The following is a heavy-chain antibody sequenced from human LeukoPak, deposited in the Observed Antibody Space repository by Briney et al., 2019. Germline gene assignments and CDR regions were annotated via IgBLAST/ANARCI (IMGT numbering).Heavy chain of an antibody. D-gene: IGHD3-9*01. Sequence: GASVKVSCKASGYTFTSYGISWVRQAPGQGLEWMGWISAYNGNTNYAQRLQGRVTMTTDTSTSTAYMELRSLRSDDSAVYYFSTSYTAYDILTNYLDPWGQGTLVTVSS. CDR1: GYTFTSYG. J-gene: IGHJ5*02. CDR3: STSYTAYDILTNYLDP. CDR2: ISAYNGNT. V-gene: IGHV1-18*01.